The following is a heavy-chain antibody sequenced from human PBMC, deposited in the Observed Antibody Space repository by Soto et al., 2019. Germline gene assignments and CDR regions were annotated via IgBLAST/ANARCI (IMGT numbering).Heavy chain of an antibody. CDR3: ASRGVIGGWFDP. V-gene: IGHV1-69*13. CDR1: GGTFSSYA. J-gene: IGHJ5*02. CDR2: IIPIFGTA. Sequence: VKVSCKASGGTFSSYAISWVRQAPGQGLEWMGGIIPIFGTANYAQKFQGRVTITADESTSTAYMELSSLRSEDTAVYYCASRGVIGGWFDPWGQGTLVTVSS. D-gene: IGHD3-10*01.